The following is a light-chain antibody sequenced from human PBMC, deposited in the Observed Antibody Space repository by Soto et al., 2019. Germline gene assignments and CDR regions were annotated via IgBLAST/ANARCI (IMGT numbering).Light chain of an antibody. V-gene: IGLV1-51*01. Sequence: QSVLTQPPSVSAAPGQKVTISCSGTTSNIGNNYVSWYRQFPGTAPKLLIYDNSDRPSGIPARFSGSKSGTSATLGITGLQTGDEADYYRATWDTGLSVGVFGTGTKVTVL. CDR1: TSNIGNNY. J-gene: IGLJ1*01. CDR2: DNS. CDR3: ATWDTGLSVGV.